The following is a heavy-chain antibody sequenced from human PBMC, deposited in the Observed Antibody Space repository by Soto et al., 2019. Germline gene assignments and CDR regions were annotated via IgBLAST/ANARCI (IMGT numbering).Heavy chain of an antibody. CDR2: IIPVFGRT. J-gene: IGHJ6*02. CDR3: AREWTGPEGPEDVRSYYYGLDV. V-gene: IGHV1-69*13. CDR1: GGTFRSNA. Sequence: ASVKVSCKASGGTFRSNAFSWVRQAPGQGLEWMGGIIPVFGRTNYPQKFQGRVTVTADEPTSTVYMELSSLRSEDTAIYYCAREWTGPEGPEDVRSYYYGLDVWGQGTTVTVSS. D-gene: IGHD3-9*01.